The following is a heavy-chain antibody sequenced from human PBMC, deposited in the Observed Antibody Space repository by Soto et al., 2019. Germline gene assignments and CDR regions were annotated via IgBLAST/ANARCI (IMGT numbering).Heavy chain of an antibody. Sequence: GSLSLSCAASGFTFNIYSMNWVRQAPGKGLEWVSYISGSSSTTYYADSVKGRFTISRDSAKNSLYLQMNSLRAEDTAVYYCATDKLGYCSDGRCYRPGYFENWGQGTPVTVSS. D-gene: IGHD2-15*01. V-gene: IGHV3-48*01. CDR2: ISGSSSTT. CDR3: ATDKLGYCSDGRCYRPGYFEN. J-gene: IGHJ4*02. CDR1: GFTFNIYS.